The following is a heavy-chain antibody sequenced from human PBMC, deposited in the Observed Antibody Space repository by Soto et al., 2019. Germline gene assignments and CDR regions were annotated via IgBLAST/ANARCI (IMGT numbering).Heavy chain of an antibody. D-gene: IGHD5-18*01. CDR2: INPNSGDT. Sequence: GASVKVSCKASGYTFIDYFIHWVRQAPGQGLEWMGWINPNSGDTNSAQKFQGRVAMTRDTSISTAYMELSGLRSDDTAVYYCARQLDTTMITDYWGQGTLVTVS. CDR1: GYTFIDYF. CDR3: ARQLDTTMITDY. V-gene: IGHV1-2*02. J-gene: IGHJ4*02.